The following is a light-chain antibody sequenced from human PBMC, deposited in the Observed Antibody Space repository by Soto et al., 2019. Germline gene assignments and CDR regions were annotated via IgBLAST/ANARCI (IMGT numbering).Light chain of an antibody. V-gene: IGLV1-44*01. J-gene: IGLJ3*02. CDR3: AAWDDSLNGWV. CDR2: SNN. CDR1: SSNIGSNT. Sequence: QSVVTQPPSASWTPGQRVTISCSGSSSNIGSNTVNWYQQLPGTAPKLLIYSNNQRPSGVPDRFSGSKSGTSASLAISGLQSEDEADYYCAAWDDSLNGWVFGGGTKVTVL.